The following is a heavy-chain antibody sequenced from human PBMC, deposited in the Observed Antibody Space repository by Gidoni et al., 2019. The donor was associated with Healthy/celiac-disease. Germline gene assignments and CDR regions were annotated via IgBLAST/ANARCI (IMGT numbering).Heavy chain of an antibody. Sequence: EVQLVQSGAEVKKPGATVKISCKVSGYTFTDYYLHWVQQAPGKGLEWMGLVDPEDGETIYAEKFQGRVTITADTSTDTAYMELSSLRSEDTAVYYCATVLGLAGQLESYYYGMDVWGQGTTVTVSS. J-gene: IGHJ6*02. CDR1: GYTFTDYY. CDR3: ATVLGLAGQLESYYYGMDV. D-gene: IGHD6-13*01. V-gene: IGHV1-69-2*01. CDR2: VDPEDGET.